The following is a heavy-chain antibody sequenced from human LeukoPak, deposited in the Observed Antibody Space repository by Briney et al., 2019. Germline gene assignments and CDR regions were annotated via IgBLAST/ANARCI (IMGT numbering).Heavy chain of an antibody. CDR3: ARCPSSNWFDP. J-gene: IGHJ5*02. CDR1: GGSISSYY. CDR2: IYYSGST. Sequence: KPSETLSLTCTVSGGSISSYYWSWIRQPPGKGLEWIGYIYYSGSTNYNPPLKSRVTISVDTSKNQFALKLSSVTAADTAVYYCARCPSSNWFDPWGQGTLVTVSS. D-gene: IGHD3-10*01. V-gene: IGHV4-59*01.